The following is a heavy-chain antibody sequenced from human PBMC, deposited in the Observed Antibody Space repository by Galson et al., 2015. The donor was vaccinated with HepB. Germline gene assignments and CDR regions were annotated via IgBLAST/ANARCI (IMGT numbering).Heavy chain of an antibody. Sequence: ETLSLTCTVSGGSISSSSYYWGWIRQPPGKGLEWIGSIYHSGSTYYNPSLKSRVTISVDTSKNQFSLKLSSVTAADTAVYYCARNYGHGSEYGYWGQGTLVTVSS. CDR1: GGSISSSSYY. CDR3: ARNYGHGSEYGY. V-gene: IGHV4-39*01. J-gene: IGHJ4*02. D-gene: IGHD1-7*01. CDR2: IYHSGST.